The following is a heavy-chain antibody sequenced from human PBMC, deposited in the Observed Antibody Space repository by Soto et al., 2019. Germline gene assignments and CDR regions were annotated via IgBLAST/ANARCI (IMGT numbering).Heavy chain of an antibody. J-gene: IGHJ5*02. V-gene: IGHV1-69*13. Sequence: SVKVSFNTAAGTFITYGINWVRQAPGQGLELIGGIVPGLGTTNYAQKFQGRVRIIADAPTRTAYLELRSLRYEDTAMYYCARSYASGSPNWFDPWGQGTQVTAPQ. CDR3: ARSYASGSPNWFDP. CDR2: IVPGLGTT. D-gene: IGHD3-10*01. CDR1: AGTFITYG.